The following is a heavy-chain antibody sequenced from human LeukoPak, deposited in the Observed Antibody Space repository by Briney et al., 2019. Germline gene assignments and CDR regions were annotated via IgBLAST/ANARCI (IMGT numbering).Heavy chain of an antibody. CDR3: AKVSENNYCYGMDV. J-gene: IGHJ6*02. CDR2: ISTSGAST. V-gene: IGHV3-23*01. Sequence: GGSLRLSCAASGFTFTSYVMSWVRQAPGKGLEWVSSISTSGASTYYADSVMGRFTISRDNSKNTLYLQMNSLRAEDTAVYYCAKVSENNYCYGMDVWGQGTLVTVSS. CDR1: GFTFTSYV.